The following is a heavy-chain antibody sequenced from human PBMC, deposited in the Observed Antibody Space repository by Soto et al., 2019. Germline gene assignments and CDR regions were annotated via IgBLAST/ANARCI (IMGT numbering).Heavy chain of an antibody. J-gene: IGHJ6*02. CDR1: GFSFNEAW. CDR3: TTGSVEGI. CDR2: IKTSAGGGAT. Sequence: EVQLVESAGGLVKPGGSLRLSCVASGFSFNEAWMNWVRQAPGEGLEWVGRIKTSAGGGATDYAAPAQGRFTISRDDSKNALYLHMNSLRTEDTAISYCTTGSVEGIWGQGTTVTVSS. V-gene: IGHV3-15*07. D-gene: IGHD2-15*01.